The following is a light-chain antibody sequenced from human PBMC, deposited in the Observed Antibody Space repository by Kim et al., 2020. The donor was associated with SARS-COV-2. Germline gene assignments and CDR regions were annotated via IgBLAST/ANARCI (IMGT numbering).Light chain of an antibody. Sequence: QSALTQPASVSGSPGQSITISCTGTSSDIGGYNYVSWYQQHPGKGPKLIIYDVTKRPSRVSNRFSGSKSGNTASLTISGLQAEDEADYYCSSYTSSSTLVFGGGTQLTVL. CDR2: DVT. CDR1: SSDIGGYNY. V-gene: IGLV2-14*03. CDR3: SSYTSSSTLV. J-gene: IGLJ3*02.